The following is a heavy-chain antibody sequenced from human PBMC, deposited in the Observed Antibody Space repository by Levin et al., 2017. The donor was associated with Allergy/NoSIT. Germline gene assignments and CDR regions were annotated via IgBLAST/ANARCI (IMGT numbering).Heavy chain of an antibody. V-gene: IGHV3-7*01. Sequence: GESLKISCAASGFIFSSYWMTWVRQAPGKGLEWVANIKEEGSEKNYVDSVKGRFTISRDNAKNSLYLQMNSLRAEDTAVYYCARVRGVVPGRMDVWGQGTTVTVSS. J-gene: IGHJ6*02. CDR3: ARVRGVVPGRMDV. D-gene: IGHD6-19*01. CDR2: IKEEGSEK. CDR1: GFIFSSYW.